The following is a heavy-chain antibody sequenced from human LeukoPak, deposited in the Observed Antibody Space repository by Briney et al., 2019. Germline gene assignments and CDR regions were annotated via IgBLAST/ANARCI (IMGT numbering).Heavy chain of an antibody. CDR3: ASLGGTYDY. Sequence: SETLSLTCTVSGGSISSYYWNWVRQPPGKGLEWIGYISDRGSTNYNPSLKSRVTTSGDTSRNQVSLKMRFVTAADTAVYFCASLGGTYDYWGQGTLVTVSS. D-gene: IGHD1-26*01. V-gene: IGHV4-59*08. CDR1: GGSISSYY. J-gene: IGHJ4*02. CDR2: ISDRGST.